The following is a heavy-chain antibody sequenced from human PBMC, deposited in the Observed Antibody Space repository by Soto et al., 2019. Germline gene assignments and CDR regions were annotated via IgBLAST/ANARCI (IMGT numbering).Heavy chain of an antibody. CDR1: GYTFTTYD. CDR2: ISTYNGNT. CDR3: KRGYYFDY. J-gene: IGHJ4*02. Sequence: QVQLVQSGAEVKKPGASVKVSCKASGYTFTTYDISWVRQTPGQGLEWVGWISTYNGNTNYAQKLQGRVTMTTDTSTSTAYMELRNLRSDDTAVDYCKRGYYFDYWGQGTLVTVAA. V-gene: IGHV1-18*01.